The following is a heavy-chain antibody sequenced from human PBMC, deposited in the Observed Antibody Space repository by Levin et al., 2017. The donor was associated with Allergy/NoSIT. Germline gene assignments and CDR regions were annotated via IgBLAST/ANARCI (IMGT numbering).Heavy chain of an antibody. CDR1: GFAFSGYW. D-gene: IGHD7-27*01. Sequence: GESLKISCAASGFAFSGYWMNWVRQAPGKGLEWVANINNDGTEKYYVDSVKGRFTISRDNAKNSLYLQMNSLRAEDTAVYYCARDSNWGTGKIYDPWGQGTLVIVSS. CDR2: INNDGTEK. V-gene: IGHV3-7*01. J-gene: IGHJ5*02. CDR3: ARDSNWGTGKIYDP.